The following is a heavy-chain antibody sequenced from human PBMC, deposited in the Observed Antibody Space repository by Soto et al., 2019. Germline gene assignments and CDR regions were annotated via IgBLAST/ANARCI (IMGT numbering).Heavy chain of an antibody. CDR3: TTRTGS. CDR2: IYSGGNT. V-gene: IGHV3-66*01. D-gene: IGHD3-9*01. CDR1: GFTVSNNY. J-gene: IGHJ5*02. Sequence: EVPLVESGGGLVRPGGSLRLSCVASGFTVSNNYMSWVRQAPGKGLEWVSFIYSGGNTYYADSVKGRFTLSRDKSRMTLYLQMTRLRAVDTAVDYCTTRTGSWGAGTLVTVS.